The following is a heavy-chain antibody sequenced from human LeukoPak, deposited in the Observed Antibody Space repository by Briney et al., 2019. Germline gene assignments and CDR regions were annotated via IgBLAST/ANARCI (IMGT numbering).Heavy chain of an antibody. V-gene: IGHV3-23*01. CDR3: AKDSRNYYCSGGSCYHGGFFDY. Sequence: GGSLRLSCAASGFTFSSYATSWVRQAPGKGLEWVSAISGSGGSTYYADSVKGRFTISRDNSKNTLYLQMNSLRAEDTAVYYCAKDSRNYYCSGGSCYHGGFFDYWGQGTLVTVSS. J-gene: IGHJ4*02. CDR2: ISGSGGST. CDR1: GFTFSSYA. D-gene: IGHD2-15*01.